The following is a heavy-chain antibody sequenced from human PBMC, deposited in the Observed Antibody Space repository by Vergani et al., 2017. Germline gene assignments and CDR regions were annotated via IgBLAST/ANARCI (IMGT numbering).Heavy chain of an antibody. CDR3: ARGGYGGNSASLAY. CDR1: GCSISSSNW. Sequence: QVQLQESGPGLVKPPGTLSLTCVVSGCSISSSNWWSWVRQAPGKGLEWIGEIFHTGGTNYNPSLKSRVTMSVDKSKNQFSLEVTSVTATDTAVYYCARGGYGGNSASLAYWGQGTLVTVSS. V-gene: IGHV4-4*03. J-gene: IGHJ4*01. D-gene: IGHD4-23*01. CDR2: IFHTGGT.